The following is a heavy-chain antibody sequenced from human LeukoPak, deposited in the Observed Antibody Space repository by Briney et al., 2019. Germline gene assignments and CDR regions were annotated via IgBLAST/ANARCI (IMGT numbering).Heavy chain of an antibody. Sequence: SQTLSLTCAISGDSVSSKTAAWNWIRQSPSRGLEWLGRTYYRSKWYNDYAVSVKSRITINPDTSKNQFSLQLSSVTAADTAVYYCARDCMITSGGANDAFDIWGQGTMVIVSS. J-gene: IGHJ3*02. V-gene: IGHV6-1*01. CDR1: GDSVSSKTAA. CDR2: TYYRSKWYN. CDR3: ARDCMITSGGANDAFDI. D-gene: IGHD3-16*01.